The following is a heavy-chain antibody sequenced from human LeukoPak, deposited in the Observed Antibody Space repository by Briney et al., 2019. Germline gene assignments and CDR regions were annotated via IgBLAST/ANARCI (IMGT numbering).Heavy chain of an antibody. CDR1: GDSISSYY. CDR3: ARDENYGDYVMYDAFDI. Sequence: SETLSLTCTVSGDSISSYYWSWIRQPAGKGLEWIGRIYTSGSTNYNPSLKSRVTMSVDTSKNQFSLKLSSVTAADTAVYYCARDENYGDYVMYDAFDIWGQGTMVTVSS. D-gene: IGHD4-17*01. J-gene: IGHJ3*02. V-gene: IGHV4-4*07. CDR2: IYTSGST.